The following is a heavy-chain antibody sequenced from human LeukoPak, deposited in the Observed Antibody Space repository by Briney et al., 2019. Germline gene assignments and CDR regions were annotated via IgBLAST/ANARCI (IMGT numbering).Heavy chain of an antibody. Sequence: GGSLRLSCAASGFTFSSYWMSWVRQAPGKGLEWVSAISGSGGSTYYADSVKGRFSISRDNSKNTLYLQMNSLRAEDTAVYCCAKTGGSDFWSGYSVNWFDPWGQGTLVTVSS. CDR2: ISGSGGST. CDR3: AKTGGSDFWSGYSVNWFDP. D-gene: IGHD3-3*01. CDR1: GFTFSSYW. V-gene: IGHV3-23*01. J-gene: IGHJ5*02.